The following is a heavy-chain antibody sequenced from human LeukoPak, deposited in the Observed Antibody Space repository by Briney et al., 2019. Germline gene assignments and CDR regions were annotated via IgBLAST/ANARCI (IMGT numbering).Heavy chain of an antibody. D-gene: IGHD3-16*01. CDR3: ARDRGSHYGLDV. V-gene: IGHV4-4*07. CDR1: GFTFSSYA. CDR2: IYTSGST. Sequence: GSLRLSCAASGFTFSSYAMSWVRQAPGKGLEWIGRIYTSGSTNYNPSLKSRVTISVDTSKNQISLKLSSVTAADTAVYYCARDRGSHYGLDVWGQGTTVTVSS. J-gene: IGHJ6*02.